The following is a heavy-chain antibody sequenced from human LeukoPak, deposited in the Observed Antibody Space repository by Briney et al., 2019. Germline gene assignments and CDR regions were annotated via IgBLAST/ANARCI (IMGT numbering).Heavy chain of an antibody. CDR1: GYTFTSYD. J-gene: IGHJ6*02. D-gene: IGHD3-10*01. CDR3: ARLRVTMVRGVIYYYYGMDV. V-gene: IGHV1-8*01. Sequence: ASVKVSCKASGYTFTSYDINWVRQATGQGLEWMGWMNPNSGNTGYAQKFQGRVTMTRNTSISTAYMELSSLRSEDTAVYYCARLRVTMVRGVIYYYYGMDVWGQGTTVTVSS. CDR2: MNPNSGNT.